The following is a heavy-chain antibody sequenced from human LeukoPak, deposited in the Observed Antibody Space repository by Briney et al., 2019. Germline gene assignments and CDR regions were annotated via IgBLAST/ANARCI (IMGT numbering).Heavy chain of an antibody. D-gene: IGHD3-10*01. J-gene: IGHJ1*01. CDR3: ARGYYGSGSYSEYFQY. CDR1: GYTFTSYD. CDR2: INPNSGGT. V-gene: IGHV1-2*02. Sequence: ASVKVSCKASGYTFTSYDINWVRQATGQGLEWMGWINPNSGGTNYAQKFQGRVTMTRDTSISTAYMELSRLRSDDTAVYYCARGYYGSGSYSEYFQYWGQGTLVTVSS.